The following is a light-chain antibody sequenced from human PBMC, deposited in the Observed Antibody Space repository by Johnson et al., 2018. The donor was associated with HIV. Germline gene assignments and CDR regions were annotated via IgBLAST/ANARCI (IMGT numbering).Light chain of an antibody. CDR3: GTWDSSLGAWV. CDR2: DNN. Sequence: QSVLTQPPSVSAAPGQKVTISCSGSNSNIGNNYVSWYQQLPGTAPKLLIYDNNKRPSGIPDRFSGSKSGTSATLDITGLQTGDEADYYCGTWDSSLGAWVFGTGTKVPVL. J-gene: IGLJ1*01. V-gene: IGLV1-51*01. CDR1: NSNIGNNY.